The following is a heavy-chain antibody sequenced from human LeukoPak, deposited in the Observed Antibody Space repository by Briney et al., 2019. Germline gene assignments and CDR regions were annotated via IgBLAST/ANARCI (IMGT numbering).Heavy chain of an antibody. D-gene: IGHD3-10*01. CDR1: GFTFSSYG. V-gene: IGHV3-30*18. J-gene: IGHJ6*02. CDR3: AKDGHYYGSGSYYPFYYYYYGMDV. Sequence: GGSLRLSCAASGFTFSSYGVHWVRQAPGKGLEWVAVISYDGSNKYYADSVKGRFTISRDNSRNTLYLQMNSLRAEDTAVYYCAKDGHYYGSGSYYPFYYYYYGMDVWGQGTTVTVSS. CDR2: ISYDGSNK.